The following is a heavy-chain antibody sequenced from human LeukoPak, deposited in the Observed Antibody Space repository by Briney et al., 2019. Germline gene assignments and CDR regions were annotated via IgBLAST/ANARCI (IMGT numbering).Heavy chain of an antibody. CDR3: ATGVGSPSWAFDI. CDR2: INPSGGST. D-gene: IGHD1-26*01. Sequence: GASVKVSFKASGYTFTSYYMHWVRQAPGQGLEWMGIINPSGGSTSYAQKFQGRVTMTRDTYTSTVYMELSSLRSEDTAVYYCATGVGSPSWAFDIWGQGTMVTVSS. CDR1: GYTFTSYY. J-gene: IGHJ3*02. V-gene: IGHV1-46*01.